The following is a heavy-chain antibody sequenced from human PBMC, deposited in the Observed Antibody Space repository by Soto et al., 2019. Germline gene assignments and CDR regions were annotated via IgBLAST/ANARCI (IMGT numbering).Heavy chain of an antibody. CDR3: ARHLRGDYYYDSSGYYDY. V-gene: IGHV2-70*01. D-gene: IGHD3-22*01. J-gene: IGHJ4*02. Sequence: SGPTLVNPTQTLTLTCTFSGFSLSTSGMCVSWIRQPPGKALEWLALIDWDDDKYYSTSLKTRLTISKDTSKNQVVLTMTNIDPVDTATFYFARHLRGDYYYDSSGYYDYWGQGTLVTVSS. CDR1: GFSLSTSGMC. CDR2: IDWDDDK.